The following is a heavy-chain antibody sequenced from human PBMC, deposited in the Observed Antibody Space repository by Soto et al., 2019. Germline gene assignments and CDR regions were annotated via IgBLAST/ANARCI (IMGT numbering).Heavy chain of an antibody. Sequence: EVQLVDSGGGLVKPGGSLRLSCEASGFSVSKAWMNWVRQAPGKGLEWVGRIKTRDEGETTNYAAPVKGRFTISRDDSKNTLYLQVNSLKTEDTAVYYCTTGSVEGFWGQGTTVTVSS. CDR1: GFSVSKAW. V-gene: IGHV3-15*07. D-gene: IGHD2-15*01. J-gene: IGHJ6*02. CDR3: TTGSVEGF. CDR2: IKTRDEGETT.